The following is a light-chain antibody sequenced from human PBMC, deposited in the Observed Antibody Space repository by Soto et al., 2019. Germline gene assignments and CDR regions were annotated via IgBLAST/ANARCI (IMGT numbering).Light chain of an antibody. Sequence: EIILTQSPVTLSVSPGERATLSCRASQSVGSNLAWYQQKPGQAPRLVIYAASTRATGIPDRFSGSVSGTEFTLTISSLQSEDFAVYYCQQYNEWPPFTFGQGTRLEIK. V-gene: IGKV3-15*01. CDR1: QSVGSN. CDR3: QQYNEWPPFT. CDR2: AAS. J-gene: IGKJ5*01.